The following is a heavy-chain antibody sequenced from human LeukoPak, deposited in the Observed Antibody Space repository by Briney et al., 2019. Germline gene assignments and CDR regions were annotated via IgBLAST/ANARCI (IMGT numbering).Heavy chain of an antibody. Sequence: SETLSLTCTVSGGSISSSSYYWGWIRQPPGKGLEWIGNIYYSGSTDHNPSLKSRVTISVDTSKNQFSLKLSSVTAADTAVYYCARDVAAAGHFDYWGQGILVTVSS. CDR1: GGSISSSSYY. V-gene: IGHV4-39*07. J-gene: IGHJ4*02. CDR2: IYYSGST. CDR3: ARDVAAAGHFDY. D-gene: IGHD6-13*01.